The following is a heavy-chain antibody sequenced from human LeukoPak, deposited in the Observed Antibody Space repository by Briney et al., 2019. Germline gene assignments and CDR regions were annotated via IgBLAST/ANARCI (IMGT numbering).Heavy chain of an antibody. Sequence: SETLSLTCAVYGGSFSGYYWSWVRQPPGKGLEWIGEINHSGSTNYNPSLKSRVTISVDTSKNQFSLKLSSVTAADTAVYYCARSRLRSQLGIFDYWGQGTLVTVSS. CDR3: ARSRLRSQLGIFDY. V-gene: IGHV4-34*01. J-gene: IGHJ4*02. CDR1: GGSFSGYY. CDR2: INHSGST. D-gene: IGHD7-27*01.